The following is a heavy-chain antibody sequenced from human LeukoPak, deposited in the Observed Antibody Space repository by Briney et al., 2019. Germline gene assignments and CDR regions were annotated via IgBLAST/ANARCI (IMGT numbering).Heavy chain of an antibody. CDR3: ARDQIYPTTRNNFDY. CDR1: GGSVNSAGFY. CDR2: INHSGST. V-gene: IGHV4-61*08. J-gene: IGHJ4*02. D-gene: IGHD1-14*01. Sequence: PSETLSLTCSVSGGSVNSAGFYWSWIRQPPGKGLEWIGEINHSGSTNYNPSLKSRVTISVDTSKNQFSLKLSSVTAADTAVYYCARDQIYPTTRNNFDYWGQGTPVTVSS.